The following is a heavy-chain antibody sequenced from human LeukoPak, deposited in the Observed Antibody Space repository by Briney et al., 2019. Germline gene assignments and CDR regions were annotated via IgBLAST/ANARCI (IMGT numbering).Heavy chain of an antibody. D-gene: IGHD3-10*01. CDR3: ARDLGLRGVTNWFDT. CDR2: IDPSGGST. CDR1: AYTFSSYL. J-gene: IGHJ5*02. V-gene: IGHV1-46*01. Sequence: GASVKVSCKASAYTFSSYLVHWVRQAPGQGLEWMGLIDPSGGSTGYAQKFQGRVTMTRDTSTSTVYMEMSSLRSEDTALYYCARDLGLRGVTNWFDTWGQGTLVTVSS.